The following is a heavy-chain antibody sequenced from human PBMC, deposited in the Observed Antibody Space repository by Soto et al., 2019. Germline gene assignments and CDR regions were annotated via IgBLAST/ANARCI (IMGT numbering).Heavy chain of an antibody. CDR2: INAGNGNT. CDR1: GYTLTSYA. CDR3: TRRRDWTAMDPLDY. D-gene: IGHD5-18*01. J-gene: IGHJ4*02. V-gene: IGHV1-3*01. Sequence: ASVKVSCKASGYTLTSYAMHWVRQAPGQRLEWMGWINAGNGNTKYSQKFQGRVTITRDTSASTAYMELNSLKVEDTAVYYCTRRRDWTAMDPLDYWGQGTLVTVSS.